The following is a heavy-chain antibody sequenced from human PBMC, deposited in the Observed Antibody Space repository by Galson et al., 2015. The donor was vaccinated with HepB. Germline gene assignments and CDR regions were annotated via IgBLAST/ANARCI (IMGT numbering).Heavy chain of an antibody. V-gene: IGHV1-69*13. CDR1: GGTFSSYA. Sequence: SVKVSCKASGGTFSSYAISWGRQAPGQGLEWMGGIIPILGTANYAQKFQGRVTITADESTSTAYMELSSLRSEDTAVYHCARYNVEYSSSSRFDYWGQGTLVTVSS. CDR3: ARYNVEYSSSSRFDY. D-gene: IGHD6-6*01. J-gene: IGHJ4*02. CDR2: IIPILGTA.